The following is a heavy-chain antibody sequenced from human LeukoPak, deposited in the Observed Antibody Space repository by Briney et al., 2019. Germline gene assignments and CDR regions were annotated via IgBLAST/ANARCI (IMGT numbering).Heavy chain of an antibody. Sequence: GGSLRLSCAASGFTFSSYAMSWVRQAPGKGLEWVSAISGGGGSTYYADSVKGRFTISRDNSKNTLYLQMNSLRAEDTALYYCARDYTATGAMDVWGQGTTVTVS. CDR3: ARDYTATGAMDV. V-gene: IGHV3-23*01. CDR1: GFTFSSYA. CDR2: ISGGGGST. D-gene: IGHD2-21*02. J-gene: IGHJ6*02.